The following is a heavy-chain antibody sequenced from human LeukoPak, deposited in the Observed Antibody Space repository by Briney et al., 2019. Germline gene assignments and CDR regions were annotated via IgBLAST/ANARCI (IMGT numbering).Heavy chain of an antibody. CDR3: ARGSGLRFDP. CDR2: IYYSRST. V-gene: IGHV4-59*01. Sequence: SETLSLTRTVSGGSISPYYWSWIRQPPGKGLEWIGFIYYSRSTNYKPSLKSRVTISVDTSKNQFSLNLTSVTAADTAVYYCARGSGLRFDPWGQGTLVTVSS. J-gene: IGHJ5*02. CDR1: GGSISPYY.